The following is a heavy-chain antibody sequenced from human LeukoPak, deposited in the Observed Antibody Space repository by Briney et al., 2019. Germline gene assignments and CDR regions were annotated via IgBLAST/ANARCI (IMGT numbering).Heavy chain of an antibody. CDR1: GFTFGAYA. CDR3: TRSYCGGDCYSVS. CDR2: IRSKAYGGTT. Sequence: GGSLRLSCTASGFTFGAYAMSWVRQAPGKGREWVGFIRSKAYGGTTEYAASVKGRFTISRDDSKSTAYLQMNSLKTEDTAVYYCTRSYCGGDCYSVSWGQGALVTVSS. D-gene: IGHD2-21*02. V-gene: IGHV3-49*04. J-gene: IGHJ5*02.